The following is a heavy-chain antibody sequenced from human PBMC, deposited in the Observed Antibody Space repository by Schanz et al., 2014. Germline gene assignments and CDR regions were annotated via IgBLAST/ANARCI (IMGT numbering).Heavy chain of an antibody. CDR2: ISSSGTSI. Sequence: ESGGGVVQPGGSLRLSCATSGFTFITYTMNWVRQTPGKGLEWVSFISSSGTSIYYADSVKGRFTISRDNAKNSLYLQMNSLRAEDTAVDYCARSRGFDSIFDFWGRGTLVTVSS. CDR1: GFTFITYT. D-gene: IGHD5-12*01. V-gene: IGHV3-48*01. CDR3: ARSRGFDSIFDF. J-gene: IGHJ4*02.